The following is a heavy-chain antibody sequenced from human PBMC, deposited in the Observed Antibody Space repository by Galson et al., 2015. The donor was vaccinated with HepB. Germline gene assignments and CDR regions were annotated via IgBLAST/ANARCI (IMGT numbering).Heavy chain of an antibody. Sequence: SVKVSCKASGGTFSSYAISWVRQAPGQGLEWMGGIIPIFGTANYAQKFQGRVTITADESTSTAYMELSSLRSEDTAAYYCARSYCGGDCHRPVYYYYGMDVWGQGTTVTVSS. J-gene: IGHJ6*02. CDR2: IIPIFGTA. D-gene: IGHD2-21*02. V-gene: IGHV1-69*13. CDR1: GGTFSSYA. CDR3: ARSYCGGDCHRPVYYYYGMDV.